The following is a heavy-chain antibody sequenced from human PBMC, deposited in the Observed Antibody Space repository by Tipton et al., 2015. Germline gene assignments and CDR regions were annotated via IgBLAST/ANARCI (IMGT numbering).Heavy chain of an antibody. Sequence: GLVKPSQTLSLTCAISVDSVSSNSDAWNWIRQSPSRGLEWLGRTYYRSRWYNDYAVSVKSRITITPDTSKNQFFLQLNSVTPEDTATYYCARGPDGGAFDIWGQGTMVTVAS. V-gene: IGHV6-1*01. D-gene: IGHD3-10*01. CDR2: TYYRSRWYN. J-gene: IGHJ3*02. CDR3: ARGPDGGAFDI. CDR1: VDSVSSNSDA.